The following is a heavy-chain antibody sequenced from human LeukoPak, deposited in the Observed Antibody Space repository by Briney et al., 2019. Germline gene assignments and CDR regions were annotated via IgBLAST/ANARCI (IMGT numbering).Heavy chain of an antibody. V-gene: IGHV3-20*01. CDR2: INWNGGST. Sequence: GGSLRLSCAASGFSFDDYGMSWVRQAPGKGLEWVSGINWNGGSTGYADSVKGRFTISRDNAKKSLYMQMNSLRAEDTALYHCARRIAVAGIQYFDYWGQGTLVTVSS. CDR1: GFSFDDYG. J-gene: IGHJ4*02. CDR3: ARRIAVAGIQYFDY. D-gene: IGHD6-19*01.